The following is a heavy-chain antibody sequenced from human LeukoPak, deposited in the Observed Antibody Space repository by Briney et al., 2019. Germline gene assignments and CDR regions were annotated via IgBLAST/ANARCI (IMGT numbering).Heavy chain of an antibody. D-gene: IGHD3-10*01. V-gene: IGHV3-53*01. J-gene: IGHJ4*02. Sequence: GGSLRLSCAASGFSVNNNYMNWVRQATGDGLEWVSLMDNFGYKHYADSVEGRVTISRDSSRNTVYLQLNSLRAEDTAVYYCAGGSYYGSGSRPGYIEYWGQGTLVTVSS. CDR1: GFSVNNNY. CDR3: AGGSYYGSGSRPGYIEY. CDR2: MDNFGYK.